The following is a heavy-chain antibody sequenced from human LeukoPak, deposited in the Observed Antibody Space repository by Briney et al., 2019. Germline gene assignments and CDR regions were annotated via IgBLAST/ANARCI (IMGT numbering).Heavy chain of an antibody. V-gene: IGHV1-18*01. J-gene: IGHJ5*02. CDR1: GYTFTSYG. D-gene: IGHD3-22*01. CDR3: ARTYYYDSSGSWFDP. CDR2: ISAYNGNT. Sequence: ASVKVSCKASGYTFTSYGISWARQAPGQGLEWMGWISAYNGNTNYAQKLQGRVTMTTDTSTSTAYMELRSLRSDDTAVYYCARTYYYDSSGSWFDPWGQGTLVTVSS.